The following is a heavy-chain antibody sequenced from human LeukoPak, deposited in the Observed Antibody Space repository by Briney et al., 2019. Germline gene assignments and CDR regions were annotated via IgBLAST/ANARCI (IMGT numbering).Heavy chain of an antibody. CDR3: AKDMTGLRDY. D-gene: IGHD3-16*01. J-gene: IGHJ4*02. Sequence: SGGSLRLSCAASGFTFSSYWFHWVRQAPGKGLVWVSRINTDGTSTSYADSVKGRFTIARDNAKNTLYLQMNSLRAEDTAIYYCAKDMTGLRDYWGQGTLVTVPS. CDR2: INTDGTST. V-gene: IGHV3-74*01. CDR1: GFTFSSYW.